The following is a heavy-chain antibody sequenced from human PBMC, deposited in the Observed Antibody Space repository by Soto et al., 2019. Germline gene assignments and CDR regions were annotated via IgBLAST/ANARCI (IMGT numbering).Heavy chain of an antibody. CDR2: MNPNSGHT. Sequence: QVQLVQSGAEVNKPGASVKVSCKASGYTFTSHDINWMRQTTGQGLEWMGWMNPNSGHTNSAQKFQGRVTMTRDISINTAYMELTNLRSEDTAIYYCASDMSTTWGQGTLVTVSS. CDR3: ASDMSTT. J-gene: IGHJ5*02. CDR1: GYTFTSHD. V-gene: IGHV1-8*01. D-gene: IGHD2-2*01.